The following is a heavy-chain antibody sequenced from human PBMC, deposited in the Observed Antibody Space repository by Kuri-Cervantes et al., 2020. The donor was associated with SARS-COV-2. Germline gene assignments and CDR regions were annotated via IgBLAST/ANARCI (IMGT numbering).Heavy chain of an antibody. CDR3: AKWGGYCSGGSCSLPFQH. Sequence: ASVKVSCKVSGYTLTELSMHWVRQAPGKGLEWMGGFDPEDGETIYAQKFQGRVTMTEDTSTDTAYMELSSLRSEDTAVYYCAKWGGYCSGGSCSLPFQHWGQGTLVTVSS. CDR1: GYTLTELS. CDR2: FDPEDGET. J-gene: IGHJ1*01. D-gene: IGHD2-15*01. V-gene: IGHV1-24*01.